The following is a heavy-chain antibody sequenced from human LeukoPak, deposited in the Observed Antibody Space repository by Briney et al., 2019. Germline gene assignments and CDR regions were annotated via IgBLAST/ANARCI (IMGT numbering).Heavy chain of an antibody. J-gene: IGHJ4*02. Sequence: SVKVSCKASGGPFNSLAISWVRQAPGQGSEWMGGMIPIFETSHYSQTFQGRVTTTADESATTAYMQLSNLTFDDTAFYYCATSGDYDWKLDYWGGGTLVIVSS. CDR2: MIPIFETS. V-gene: IGHV1-69*13. CDR1: GGPFNSLA. D-gene: IGHD1-1*01. CDR3: ATSGDYDWKLDY.